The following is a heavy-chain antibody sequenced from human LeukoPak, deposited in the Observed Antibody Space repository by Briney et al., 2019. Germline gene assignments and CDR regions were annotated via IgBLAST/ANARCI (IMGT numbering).Heavy chain of an antibody. Sequence: SETLSLTCTVSGGSISSSSYYWGWIRQPPGKGLEWIGSIYYSGSTYYNPPLKSRVTISVDTSKNQFSLKLSSVTAADTAVYYCASVYSSSWYVWFDPWGQGTLVTVSS. D-gene: IGHD6-13*01. J-gene: IGHJ5*02. V-gene: IGHV4-39*01. CDR3: ASVYSSSWYVWFDP. CDR2: IYYSGST. CDR1: GGSISSSSYY.